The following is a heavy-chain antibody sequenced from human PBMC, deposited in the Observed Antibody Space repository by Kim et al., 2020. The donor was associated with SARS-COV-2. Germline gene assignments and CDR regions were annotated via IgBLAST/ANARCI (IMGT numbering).Heavy chain of an antibody. CDR3: ARGLRGRGLDWFDP. J-gene: IGHJ5*02. Sequence: AVSVKSRITNNPDTSKNQFSLQLNSVTPEDTAVYYCARGLRGRGLDWFDPWGQGTLVTVSS. V-gene: IGHV6-1*01.